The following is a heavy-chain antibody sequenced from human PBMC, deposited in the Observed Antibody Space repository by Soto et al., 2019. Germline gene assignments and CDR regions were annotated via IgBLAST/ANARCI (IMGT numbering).Heavy chain of an antibody. CDR3: AREWGTLGYSSDNSGFDY. V-gene: IGHV1-2*02. CDR2: INPNSGGT. CDR1: GYTFTGYY. J-gene: IGHJ4*02. Sequence: ASVKVSCKASGYTFTGYYMHWVRQAPGQGLEWMGWINPNSGGTNYAQKFQGRVTMTRDTSISTAYMELSRLRSDDTAVYYCAREWGTLGYSSDNSGFDYWGQGTLVTVSS. D-gene: IGHD6-25*01.